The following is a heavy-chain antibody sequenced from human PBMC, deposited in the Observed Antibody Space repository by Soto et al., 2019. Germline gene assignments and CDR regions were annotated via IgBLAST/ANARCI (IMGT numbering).Heavy chain of an antibody. J-gene: IGHJ4*02. CDR1: GFTFSNAR. CDR3: TTAHPRGPDY. V-gene: IGHV3-15*01. CDR2: IRSETDGGTI. Sequence: EVQLVESGGGLVKPGESLRLSCAASGFTFSNARMNWVRQAPGKGLEWVGHIRSETDGGTIVYPAPVKGRFIISSDDSRNTLYLHMNNLKTEDTAVYYCTTAHPRGPDYWGQGTLVTVSS.